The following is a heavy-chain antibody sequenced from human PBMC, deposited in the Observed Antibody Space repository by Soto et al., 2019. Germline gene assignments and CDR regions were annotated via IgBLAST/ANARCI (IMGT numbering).Heavy chain of an antibody. CDR2: INHSGGTT. J-gene: IGHJ4*02. D-gene: IGHD3-3*01. CDR3: ARGLTPSGYYM. V-gene: IGHV1-46*01. CDR1: ASTFTTSY. Sequence: QVQPVQSEPEVKKPGSSVKVSCKASASTFTTSYVHWVRQAPGQGLDWMGAINHSGGTTMYAQKFQGRLTMSKYTSTNTVYMELSSLTSQDTAMYYCARGLTPSGYYMWGQGTLVTVSS.